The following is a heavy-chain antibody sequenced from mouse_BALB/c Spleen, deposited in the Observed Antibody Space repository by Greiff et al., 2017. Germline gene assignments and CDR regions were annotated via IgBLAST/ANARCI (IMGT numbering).Heavy chain of an antibody. Sequence: QVQLQQSGAELMKPGASVKISCKATGYTFSSYWIEWVKQRPGHGLEWIGEILPGSGSTNYNEKFKGKATFTADTSSNTAYMQLSSLTSEDSAVYYCARKAIRDGDIDVWGAGTSVTVSS. D-gene: IGHD3-3*01. CDR1: GYTFSSYW. V-gene: IGHV1-9*01. CDR2: ILPGSGST. J-gene: IGHJ1*01. CDR3: ARKAIRDGDIDV.